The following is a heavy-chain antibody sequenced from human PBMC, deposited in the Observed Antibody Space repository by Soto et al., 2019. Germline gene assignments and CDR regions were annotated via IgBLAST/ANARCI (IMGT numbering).Heavy chain of an antibody. D-gene: IGHD3-10*01. J-gene: IGHJ4*02. Sequence: GGSLRLSCAASGFTFSSYAMSWVRQAPGKGLEWVSAISGSGGSTYYADSVKGRFTISRDNSKNTLYLQMNSLRAEDPAVYYCAKDGDYYGSGSRFDYWGQGTLVTVSS. CDR3: AKDGDYYGSGSRFDY. V-gene: IGHV3-23*01. CDR1: GFTFSSYA. CDR2: ISGSGGST.